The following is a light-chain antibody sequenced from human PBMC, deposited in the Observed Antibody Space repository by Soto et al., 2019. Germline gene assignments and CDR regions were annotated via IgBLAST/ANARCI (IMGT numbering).Light chain of an antibody. CDR3: CSYAGSSFYV. CDR1: SSDVGTYNL. Sequence: QSVLTQPASVSGSPGQSITISCTGTSSDVGTYNLVSWYQQHPGKAPKLMIYEVIKRPSGVSIRFSGSKSGNTASLTISGLQAEDEADYYCCSYAGSSFYVFGTGTKVTVL. CDR2: EVI. V-gene: IGLV2-23*02. J-gene: IGLJ1*01.